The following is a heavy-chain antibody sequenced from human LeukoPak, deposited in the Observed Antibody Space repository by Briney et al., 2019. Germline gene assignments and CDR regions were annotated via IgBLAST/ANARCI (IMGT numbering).Heavy chain of an antibody. Sequence: GSLRLSCAASGFTFSSYSMNWVRQAPGKGLEWIAYIHYSGSTNCNPSLKSRVTISVDMSKNQFSLKLSSVTAADTAVYYCARDLRAAYWGQGTLVTVSS. D-gene: IGHD3-16*01. CDR3: ARDLRAAY. V-gene: IGHV4-59*01. CDR2: IHYSGST. J-gene: IGHJ4*02. CDR1: GFTFSSYS.